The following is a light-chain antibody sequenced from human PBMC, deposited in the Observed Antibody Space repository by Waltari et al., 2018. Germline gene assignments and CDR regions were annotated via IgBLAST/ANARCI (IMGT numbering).Light chain of an antibody. CDR2: QDS. J-gene: IGLJ2*01. CDR3: QAWDSSTVV. V-gene: IGLV3-1*01. CDR1: KLGDKY. Sequence: SYELTQPPSVSVSPGQTASITCSGDKLGDKYVSWYQLKPGQSPVLVIYQDSQRPSGTPERFSGSTSGNTATLTISGTQAMDEADYYCQAWDSSTVVFGGGTKLTVL.